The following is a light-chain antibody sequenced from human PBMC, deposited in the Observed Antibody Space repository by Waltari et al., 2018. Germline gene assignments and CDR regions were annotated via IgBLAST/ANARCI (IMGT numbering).Light chain of an antibody. CDR3: QQYSSTPWT. V-gene: IGKV1-NL1*01. J-gene: IGKJ1*01. CDR2: ATS. Sequence: DIQMTQSPSSLSASVGDRVTTTCRASQGIGNSLAWYQQKPGKAPNLLLYATSRLQSGVPSRFSGSGSGTDYTLTISSLQPEDCATYYCQQYSSTPWTFGQGAKVEIK. CDR1: QGIGNS.